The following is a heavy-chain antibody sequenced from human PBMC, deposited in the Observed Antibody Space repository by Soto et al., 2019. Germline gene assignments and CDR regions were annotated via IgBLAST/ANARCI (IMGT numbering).Heavy chain of an antibody. D-gene: IGHD3-9*01. CDR3: ARIVTGGLTLDH. Sequence: QVQLQESGPGLVKPSQTLSLTCSVSGASISSGDYYWSWVRQPPGKGLEWIGYIYYSGSTYYNASLKSRLTISLDTSKNQFSLNLASVTAADTAVYYCARIVTGGLTLDHWGQGTRVTVSS. J-gene: IGHJ5*02. CDR2: IYYSGST. CDR1: GASISSGDYY. V-gene: IGHV4-30-4*01.